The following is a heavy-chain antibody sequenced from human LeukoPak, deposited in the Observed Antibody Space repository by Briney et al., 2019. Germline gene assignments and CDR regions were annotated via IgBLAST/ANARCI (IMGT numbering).Heavy chain of an antibody. V-gene: IGHV1-18*01. CDR1: GYTFTSYG. Sequence: ASVKVSCKASGYTFTSYGISWVRQAPGQGLEWMGWISAYNGNTNYAQKLQGRVTMTTDTSTSTAYMELRSLRSDDTAVYYCARDAPNKYSGYDLGYYYGMDVWGQGTTVTVSS. CDR3: ARDAPNKYSGYDLGYYYGMDV. D-gene: IGHD5-12*01. CDR2: ISAYNGNT. J-gene: IGHJ6*02.